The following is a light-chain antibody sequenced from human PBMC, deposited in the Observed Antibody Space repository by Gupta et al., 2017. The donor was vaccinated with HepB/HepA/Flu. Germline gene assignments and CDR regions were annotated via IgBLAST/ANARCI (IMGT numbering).Light chain of an antibody. J-gene: IGKJ2*04. CDR1: QRIRSY. CDR2: AAS. V-gene: IGKV1-39*01. Sequence: DIQMTQSPSSLSASVGDRVTITCRASQRIRSYLNWYQQKPGKAPKLLIYAASSVQSGVPSRFSGSGSGTDFTLTISSRQPEDFATYYCQQRYSTPCSFGQGTKLEIK. CDR3: QQRYSTPCS.